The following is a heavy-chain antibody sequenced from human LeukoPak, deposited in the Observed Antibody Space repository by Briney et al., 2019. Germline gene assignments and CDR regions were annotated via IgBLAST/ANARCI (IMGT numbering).Heavy chain of an antibody. CDR1: AFILSSFD. CDR3: AKDRWFDP. Sequence: GGCLRLSCAPSAFILSSFDMHWVRQAPGKGVDWVAVISYDGGAKYYADSVKGRFTISRDNSKNTLYLQMNSLRAEDTAVYYCAKDRWFDPWGQGTLVTVSS. J-gene: IGHJ5*02. V-gene: IGHV3-30*18. CDR2: ISYDGGAK.